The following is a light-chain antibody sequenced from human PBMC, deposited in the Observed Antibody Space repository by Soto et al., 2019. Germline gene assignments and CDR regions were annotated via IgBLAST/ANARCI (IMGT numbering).Light chain of an antibody. V-gene: IGKV1-5*01. CDR3: QQTRAA. J-gene: IGKJ1*01. CDR2: DAS. Sequence: DIQMTQSPSTLSASVGDSVTITCRASQSISRWLGWYRHRPGKAPELLIYDASILGSGVPARFSGSGSGTEFTLTIGSLQADDFATYDCQQTRAAFGQGTRVDIK. CDR1: QSISRW.